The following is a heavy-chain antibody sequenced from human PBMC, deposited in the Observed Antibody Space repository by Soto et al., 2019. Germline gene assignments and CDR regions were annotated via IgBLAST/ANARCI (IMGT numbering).Heavy chain of an antibody. Sequence: PSETLSLTCTVSGSSLSGGSFFSSWIRQPPGKGLEWSGHIYFTGTSSYSPSLKSRVTMFVDTSKNNFSLRLTSVTAADTAVYYCVRREAVAGSQFDFWGQGTLVTVS. CDR2: IYFTGTS. CDR3: VRREAVAGSQFDF. CDR1: GSSLSGGSFF. V-gene: IGHV4-39*02. J-gene: IGHJ4*02. D-gene: IGHD6-19*01.